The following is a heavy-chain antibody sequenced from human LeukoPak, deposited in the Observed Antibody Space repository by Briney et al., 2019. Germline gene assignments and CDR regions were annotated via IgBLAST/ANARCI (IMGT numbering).Heavy chain of an antibody. CDR2: VNPDSDDA. CDR1: GYTFSNYD. V-gene: IGHV1-8*01. J-gene: IGHJ4*02. Sequence: ASVKVSCKASGYTFSNYDINWVRQAPGQGLEWMGWVNPDSDDADYAQKFQGRFSITMNTSITTAYMELSSLGFEDTAVYFCTRGWDSWGQGTLVTVSS. CDR3: TRGWDS.